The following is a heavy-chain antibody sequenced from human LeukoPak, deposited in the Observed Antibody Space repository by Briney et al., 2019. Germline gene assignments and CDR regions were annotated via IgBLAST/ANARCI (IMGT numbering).Heavy chain of an antibody. CDR2: ISGSGGST. V-gene: IGHV3-23*01. J-gene: IGHJ4*02. CDR1: GFTFSSYA. Sequence: GGSLRLSCAASGFTFSSYAMSWVRQAPGRGLECVSAISGSGGSTYYADSVKGRFTISRDNSKNTLYLQMNSLRAEDTAVYYCAKSLGGYYFDYWGQGTLVTVSS. CDR3: AKSLGGYYFDY. D-gene: IGHD3-16*01.